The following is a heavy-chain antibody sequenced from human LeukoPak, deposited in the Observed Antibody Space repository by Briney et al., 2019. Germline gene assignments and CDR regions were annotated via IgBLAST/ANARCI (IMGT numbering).Heavy chain of an antibody. J-gene: IGHJ4*02. V-gene: IGHV4-39*01. CDR3: SRVQEKAATRFDY. CDR1: GVSFSSETYY. D-gene: IGHD5-24*01. CDR2: ISSSGNT. Sequence: SETLSLTCTVSGVSFSSETYYWAWIRQPPGGGLEWIATISSSGNTYYKPSLKSRVTVSVDSSKTLRSLKLSSVTAADTAVYYCSRVQEKAATRFDYWGQGALVTVSS.